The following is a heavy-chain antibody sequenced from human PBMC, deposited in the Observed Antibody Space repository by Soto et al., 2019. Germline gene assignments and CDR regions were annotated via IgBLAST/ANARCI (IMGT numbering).Heavy chain of an antibody. CDR1: GGTFSSYT. Sequence: ASVKVSCKASGGTFSSYTISWVRQAPGQGLEWMGRIIPILGIANYAQKFQGRVTITADKSTSTAYMELSSLRSEDTAVYYCARDQEGVVVTAIAPGGAFDIWGQGTMVTVSS. CDR2: IIPILGIA. CDR3: ARDQEGVVVTAIAPGGAFDI. D-gene: IGHD2-21*02. V-gene: IGHV1-69*04. J-gene: IGHJ3*02.